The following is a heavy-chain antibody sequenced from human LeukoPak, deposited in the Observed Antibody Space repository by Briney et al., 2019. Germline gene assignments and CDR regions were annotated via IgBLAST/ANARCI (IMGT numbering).Heavy chain of an antibody. Sequence: GGSLRLSCAASGFPFSTYAMNWVRQAPGKGLEWVSGISGSGTSTSYADSVKDRFTISRDNSKNTLYLQMNSLRAEDTAVYYCAKSRSTSNNWFEPWGQGTLVTVSS. D-gene: IGHD2-2*01. V-gene: IGHV3-23*01. CDR2: ISGSGTST. J-gene: IGHJ5*02. CDR3: AKSRSTSNNWFEP. CDR1: GFPFSTYA.